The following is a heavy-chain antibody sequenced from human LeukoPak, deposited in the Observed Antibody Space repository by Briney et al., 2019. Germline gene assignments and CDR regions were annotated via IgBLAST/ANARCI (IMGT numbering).Heavy chain of an antibody. CDR2: INHSGST. Sequence: SETLSLTCTVSGGSISSGSYYWSWIRQPPGKGLEWIGEINHSGSTNYNPSLKSRVTISVDTSKNQFSLKLSSVTAADTAVYYCARGHDSIKTFGEVIKFRTRWFDPWGQGTLVTVSS. D-gene: IGHD3-3*01. J-gene: IGHJ5*02. V-gene: IGHV4-39*07. CDR1: GGSISSGSYY. CDR3: ARGHDSIKTFGEVIKFRTRWFDP.